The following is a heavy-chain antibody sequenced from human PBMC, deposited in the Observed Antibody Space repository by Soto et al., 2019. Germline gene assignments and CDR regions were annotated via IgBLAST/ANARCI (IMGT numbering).Heavy chain of an antibody. CDR2: IHYSGST. Sequence: SETLSLTCTVAGGSIRSNIYYWGWIRQPPGKGLEWIGNIHYSGSTYYDSSLKSRVTISVDTSKNQFSLKLSSVTAADMAVYYCARQKRVAAPLRVAAAGYFDYWGQGTLVTVSS. CDR1: GGSIRSNIYY. D-gene: IGHD6-13*01. CDR3: ARQKRVAAPLRVAAAGYFDY. J-gene: IGHJ4*02. V-gene: IGHV4-39*01.